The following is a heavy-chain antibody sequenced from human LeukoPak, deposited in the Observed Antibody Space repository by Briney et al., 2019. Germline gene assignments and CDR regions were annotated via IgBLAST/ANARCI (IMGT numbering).Heavy chain of an antibody. CDR1: GLTVSSNY. Sequence: GGPLRFSGVASGLTVSSNYMNWLPQAPGKGLEWGSYISISTSTIYYADSVKGRFTIPRDNANNSLYLQMNSLRDEEPAVYYCARDVDYNYDGSAYYSFQLWGQGTLVTVS. CDR2: ISISTSTI. V-gene: IGHV3-48*02. D-gene: IGHD3-22*01. J-gene: IGHJ1*01. CDR3: ARDVDYNYDGSAYYSFQL.